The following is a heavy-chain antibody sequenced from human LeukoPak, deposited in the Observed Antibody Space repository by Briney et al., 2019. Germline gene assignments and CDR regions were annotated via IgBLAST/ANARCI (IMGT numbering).Heavy chain of an antibody. CDR1: GGTFSSYA. Sequence: SVKVSCKASGGTFSSYAISWVRQAPGQGLEWMGGIIPIFGTANYAQKLQGRVTITTDESTSTAYMELSSLRSEDTALYYSASKGRVGYFNRTIRPTVHYEYYKDVWGKGTPVTV. V-gene: IGHV1-69*05. D-gene: IGHD2-2*03. CDR2: IIPIFGTA. CDR3: ASKGRVGYFNRTIRPTVHYEYYKDV. J-gene: IGHJ6*03.